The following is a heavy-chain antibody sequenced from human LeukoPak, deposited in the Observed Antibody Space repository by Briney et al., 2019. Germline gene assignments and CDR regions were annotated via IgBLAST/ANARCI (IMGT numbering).Heavy chain of an antibody. D-gene: IGHD2-15*01. V-gene: IGHV4-61*08. Sequence: SETLSLTCTVSGASLNSGGYYWNWIRQPPGKEPEWIGYIYYSGSTNYNRSLKSRVTISVDTSKNQFSLKLTSVAAADTAVYYCAREGWDLWGRGTLVTVSS. CDR1: GASLNSGGYY. CDR2: IYYSGST. CDR3: AREGWDL. J-gene: IGHJ2*01.